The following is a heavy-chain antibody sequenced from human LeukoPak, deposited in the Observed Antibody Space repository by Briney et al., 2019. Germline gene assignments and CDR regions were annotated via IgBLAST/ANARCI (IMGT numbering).Heavy chain of an antibody. CDR3: ARAVNSNFDY. J-gene: IGHJ4*02. CDR2: INPNSGGT. Sequence: ASVTVSFKSSVYTFTVYYMHWVRQAPGQGLEWMGWINPNSGGTNYAQKFQGRVTMTRDTSISTAYMELSRLRSDDTAVYYCARAVNSNFDYWGQGTLVTVSS. D-gene: IGHD4-23*01. CDR1: VYTFTVYY. V-gene: IGHV1-2*02.